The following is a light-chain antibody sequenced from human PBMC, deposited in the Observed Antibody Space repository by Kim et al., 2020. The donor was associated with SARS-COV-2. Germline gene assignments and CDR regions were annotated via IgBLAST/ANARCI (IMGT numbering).Light chain of an antibody. V-gene: IGKV3-15*01. CDR3: QQYNNWPPMYT. CDR1: QSVSSK. J-gene: IGKJ2*01. Sequence: EIVMTQSPATLSVSPGERATLSCRASQSVSSKLSWYQQKPGQAPRLLMYGAANRATVVPARFSGSGAGTEFTLTISSMQSEDVAVYYCQQYNNWPPMYTFGQGTELEIK. CDR2: GAA.